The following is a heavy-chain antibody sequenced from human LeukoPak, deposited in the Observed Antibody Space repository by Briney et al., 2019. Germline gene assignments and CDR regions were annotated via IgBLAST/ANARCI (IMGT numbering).Heavy chain of an antibody. D-gene: IGHD4-17*01. Sequence: ASVKVSCKASGYTFTSYGISWVRQAPGQGLEWMGWISAYDGNTNYAQKLQGRVTMTTDTSTSTAYMELRSLRSDDTAVYYCAREYGDTNYYYYGMDVWGQGTRSPSP. CDR3: AREYGDTNYYYYGMDV. J-gene: IGHJ6*02. CDR1: GYTFTSYG. CDR2: ISAYDGNT. V-gene: IGHV1-18*01.